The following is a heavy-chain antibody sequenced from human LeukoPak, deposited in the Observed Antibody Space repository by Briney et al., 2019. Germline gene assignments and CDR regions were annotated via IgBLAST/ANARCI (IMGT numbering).Heavy chain of an antibody. Sequence: GGSLRLSCAASGIPFSNYAMTWVRQAPGKGLEWVSYISSSSTNIYYTDSVKGRFTISRDNAKNSLYLQMNSLRAEDTAVYYCARDDTAVAGTELDYWGQGTLVTVSS. CDR3: ARDDTAVAGTELDY. CDR1: GIPFSNYA. J-gene: IGHJ4*02. V-gene: IGHV3-21*01. CDR2: ISSSSTNI. D-gene: IGHD6-19*01.